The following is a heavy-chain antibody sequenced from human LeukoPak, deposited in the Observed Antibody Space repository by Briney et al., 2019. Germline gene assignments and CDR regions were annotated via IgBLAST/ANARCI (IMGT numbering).Heavy chain of an antibody. CDR3: AKDWATYILLYY. CDR2: ISDSGGNT. Sequence: GGSLRLSCAASGFNFCSMPMMWVRQAPGKGLEWVSGISDSGGNTYYADSVKGRFTISRDRSKNKLYLQMNSLRAEDTAVCFCAKDWATYILLYYWGQGTLVTVSS. D-gene: IGHD2-15*01. V-gene: IGHV3-23*01. CDR1: GFNFCSMP. J-gene: IGHJ4*02.